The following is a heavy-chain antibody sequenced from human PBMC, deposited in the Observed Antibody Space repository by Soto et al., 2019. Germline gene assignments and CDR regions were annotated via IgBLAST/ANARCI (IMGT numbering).Heavy chain of an antibody. V-gene: IGHV3-23*01. CDR2: VSGSGSST. J-gene: IGHJ4*02. Sequence: PGGSLRLSCAASGFTFNNYAMSWVRQAPGSGLEWVSAVSGSGSSTYYADSVKGRFTISRDNSKNTLYLQISGLRAEDTAIYYCAIDSRPYWGQGTLVTVSS. CDR1: GFTFNNYA. D-gene: IGHD3-9*01. CDR3: AIDSRPY.